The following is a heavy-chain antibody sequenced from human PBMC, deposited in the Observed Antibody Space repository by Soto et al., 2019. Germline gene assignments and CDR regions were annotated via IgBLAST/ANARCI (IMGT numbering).Heavy chain of an antibody. Sequence: PGGSLRLSCAASGFTFSSYAMSWVRQAPGKGLEWVSAISGSGGSTDYADSVKGRFTISRDNSKNTLYLQMNSLRAEDTAEYYCAKAAAPNSFYYYHGMDVWGQGTTVTVSS. V-gene: IGHV3-23*01. CDR2: ISGSGGST. CDR1: GFTFSSYA. J-gene: IGHJ6*02. D-gene: IGHD1-1*01. CDR3: AKAAAPNSFYYYHGMDV.